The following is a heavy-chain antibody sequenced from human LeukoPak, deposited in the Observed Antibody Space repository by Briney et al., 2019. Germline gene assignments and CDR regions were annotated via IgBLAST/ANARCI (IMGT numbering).Heavy chain of an antibody. CDR1: GGTFRTYG. CDR3: ARVITIGQPPYYYYMDV. V-gene: IGHV1-69*13. D-gene: IGHD3-10*01. Sequence: SVKVSCKASGGTFRTYGVSWVRQAPGQGLEWMGGIIPIFGGTSYAQKFQDRVTITADESTTVAYMDLSSLRLEDTAVYYCARVITIGQPPYYYYMDVWGKGTTVTVSS. J-gene: IGHJ6*03. CDR2: IIPIFGGT.